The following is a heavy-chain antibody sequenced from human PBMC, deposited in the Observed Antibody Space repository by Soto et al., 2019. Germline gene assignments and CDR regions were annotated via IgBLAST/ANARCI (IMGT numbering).Heavy chain of an antibody. CDR2: ISWNSGSI. Sequence: EVQLVESGGGLVQPGRSLRLSCAASGFTFDDYAMHWVRQAPGKGLEWVSGISWNSGSIGYADSVKGRFTISRDNAKNSLYLQMNSLRAEDTALYYCAKEYYYGSGSFDYWGQGTLVTVSS. CDR1: GFTFDDYA. D-gene: IGHD3-10*01. V-gene: IGHV3-9*01. CDR3: AKEYYYGSGSFDY. J-gene: IGHJ4*02.